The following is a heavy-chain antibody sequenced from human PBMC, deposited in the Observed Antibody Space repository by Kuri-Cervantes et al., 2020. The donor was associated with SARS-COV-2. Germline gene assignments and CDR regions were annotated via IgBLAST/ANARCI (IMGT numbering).Heavy chain of an antibody. V-gene: IGHV4-34*01. CDR3: ARGGFLEWLFPDNWFDP. CDR2: VNHRGST. D-gene: IGHD3-3*01. CDR1: GESFSGYY. Sequence: ESLKISCAFYGESFSGYYWNWIRQSPGKGLEWIGEVNHRGSTNYNPSLKSRVTISVDTSKNQFSLKLSSVTAADTAVYYCARGGFLEWLFPDNWFDPWGQGTLVTVSS. J-gene: IGHJ5*02.